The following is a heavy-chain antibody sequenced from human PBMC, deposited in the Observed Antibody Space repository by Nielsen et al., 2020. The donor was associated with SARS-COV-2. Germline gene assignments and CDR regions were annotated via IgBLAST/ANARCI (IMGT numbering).Heavy chain of an antibody. CDR3: AKDGGTSNPFDY. Sequence: GESLKISCAASGFTFSSYGMHWVHQAPGKGLEWVAVISYDGSNKYYADSVKGRFTISRDNSKNTLYLQMNSLRAEDTAVYYCAKDGGTSNPFDYWGQGTLVTVSS. D-gene: IGHD4-11*01. J-gene: IGHJ4*02. V-gene: IGHV3-30*18. CDR2: ISYDGSNK. CDR1: GFTFSSYG.